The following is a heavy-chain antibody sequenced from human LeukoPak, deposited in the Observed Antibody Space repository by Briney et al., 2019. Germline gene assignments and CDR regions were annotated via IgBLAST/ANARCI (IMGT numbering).Heavy chain of an antibody. CDR2: IYYSGST. CDR3: ARSPMVRGVNQYFQH. D-gene: IGHD3-10*01. V-gene: IGHV4-59*01. J-gene: IGHJ1*01. Sequence: PSETLFLTCTVSGGSISSYYWSWIRQPPGKGLEWIGYIYYSGSTNYNPSLKSRLTISVDTSKNQFSLKLRSVTAADTAVYYCARSPMVRGVNQYFQHWGQGTLVTVSS. CDR1: GGSISSYY.